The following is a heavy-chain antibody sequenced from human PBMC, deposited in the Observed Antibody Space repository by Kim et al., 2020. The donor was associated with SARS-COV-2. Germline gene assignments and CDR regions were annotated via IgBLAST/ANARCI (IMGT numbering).Heavy chain of an antibody. Sequence: YAESVKGRFTITRDNFKNTLYLQMNGLVAEDTAVYYCARQPVTLWAFDIWGKGTMVTVSS. J-gene: IGHJ3*02. CDR3: ARQPVTLWAFDI. V-gene: IGHV3-30*01. D-gene: IGHD5-18*01.